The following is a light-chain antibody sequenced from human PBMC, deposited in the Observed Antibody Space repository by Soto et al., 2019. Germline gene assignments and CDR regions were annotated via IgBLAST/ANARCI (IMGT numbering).Light chain of an antibody. CDR2: GES. CDR3: QQYYDWPIT. V-gene: IGKV3-15*01. J-gene: IGKJ5*01. CDR1: QSVSSN. Sequence: EIVMTQSPATLSVSPVERAPLSCRASQSVSSNLAWYQQKPGQAPRLLIYGESTRATGIPDRLSGSGSGTEFNLTISRLQSEDFAVYYCQQYYDWPITCGQGTRLEIK.